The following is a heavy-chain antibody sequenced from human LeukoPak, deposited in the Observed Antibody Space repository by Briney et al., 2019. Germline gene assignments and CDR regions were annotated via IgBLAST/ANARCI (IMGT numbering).Heavy chain of an antibody. V-gene: IGHV3-48*01. CDR2: ITRSSTTI. Sequence: HPGGSLRLSCAASGFTFGSYTMNWVRQAPGKGLEWVSFITRSSTTIYYADSLKGRFTISRDNAKNSLYLQMNSLRVEDTAVYYCAFHFGTSSTEIFDYWGQGTLVTVSS. CDR1: GFTFGSYT. CDR3: AFHFGTSSTEIFDY. J-gene: IGHJ4*02. D-gene: IGHD6-6*01.